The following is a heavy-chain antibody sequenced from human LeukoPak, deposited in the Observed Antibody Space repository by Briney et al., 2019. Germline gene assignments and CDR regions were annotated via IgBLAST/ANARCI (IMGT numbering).Heavy chain of an antibody. Sequence: GASVKVSCKASGGTFSSYAISWVRQAPGQGLEWMGGIIPIFGTANYAQKFQGRVTITADESTSTAYMELSSLRSEDTAVYYCARARTKTTVVTPTVSAGYYFDYWGQGTLVTVSS. V-gene: IGHV1-69*13. J-gene: IGHJ4*02. CDR3: ARARTKTTVVTPTVSAGYYFDY. CDR1: GGTFSSYA. D-gene: IGHD4-23*01. CDR2: IIPIFGTA.